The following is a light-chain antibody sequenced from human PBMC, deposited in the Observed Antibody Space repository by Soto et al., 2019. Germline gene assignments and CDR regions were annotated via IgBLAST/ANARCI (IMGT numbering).Light chain of an antibody. J-gene: IGLJ2*01. CDR3: SSYAGSNIVV. CDR1: SSDVGGYNY. CDR2: EVS. V-gene: IGLV2-8*01. Sequence: LTQPPSASGSPGQSVTISCTGTSSDVGGYNYVSWYQQHPGKAPKLMIYEVSKRPSGVPDRFSGSKSGNTASLTVSWLQAEDEADYYCSSYAGSNIVVFGGGTQLTVL.